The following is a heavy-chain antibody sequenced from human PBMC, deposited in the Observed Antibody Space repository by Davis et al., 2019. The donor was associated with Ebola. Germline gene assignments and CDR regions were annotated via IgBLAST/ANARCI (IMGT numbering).Heavy chain of an antibody. CDR1: GYMFAKYW. Sequence: GEFLKISCQGSGYMFAKYWISWVRQVSGKGLEWVGIVYPGDSDITYSPSFQGQVTISVDKSLSTTFLQWSTLKASDTAIYYCARMPRGYLDEGYALDVWGQGTTVTVSS. V-gene: IGHV5-51*01. J-gene: IGHJ6*02. CDR3: ARMPRGYLDEGYALDV. D-gene: IGHD2-2*01. CDR2: VYPGDSDI.